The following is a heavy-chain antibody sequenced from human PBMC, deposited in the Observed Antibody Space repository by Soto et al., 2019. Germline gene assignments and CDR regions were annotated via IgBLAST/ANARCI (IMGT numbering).Heavy chain of an antibody. V-gene: IGHV4-31*03. D-gene: IGHD6-19*01. Sequence: SETLSLTCTVSGGSISSGGYYWSWIRQHPGKGLEWIGYIYYSGSTYYNPSLKSRVTISVDTSKNQFSLKLSSVTAADTAVYYCARDDKQWLGLDYWGQGTLVNVSS. CDR1: GGSISSGGYY. CDR2: IYYSGST. CDR3: ARDDKQWLGLDY. J-gene: IGHJ4*02.